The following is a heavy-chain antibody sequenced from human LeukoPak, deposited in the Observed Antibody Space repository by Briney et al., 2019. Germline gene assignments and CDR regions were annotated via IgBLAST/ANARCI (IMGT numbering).Heavy chain of an antibody. Sequence: GGSLRLSCAASGFTFSSYGMTWVRQAPGKGLEWVSYISSSSSTIYYADSVKGRFTISRDNAKNSLYVQMNSLRAEDTAVYYCARDDDYYDSSGYYYDYFDYWGQGTLVTVSS. CDR2: ISSSSSTI. J-gene: IGHJ4*02. D-gene: IGHD3-22*01. V-gene: IGHV3-48*04. CDR1: GFTFSSYG. CDR3: ARDDDYYDSSGYYYDYFDY.